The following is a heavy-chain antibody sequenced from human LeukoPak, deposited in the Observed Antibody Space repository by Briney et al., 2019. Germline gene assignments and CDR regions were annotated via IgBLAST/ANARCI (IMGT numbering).Heavy chain of an antibody. Sequence: SETQSLTCTVSGASVSSASYWTWIRQPPGKEGKWIAHIYNGVNTNYNPSLKSRVTVSVDTSKNQFSLRLNSVTAADTAVYYCARSRAFNSGAFDPWGQGSLVTVSS. CDR1: GASVSSASY. CDR2: IYNGVNT. D-gene: IGHD1-26*01. V-gene: IGHV4-61*01. J-gene: IGHJ5*02. CDR3: ARSRAFNSGAFDP.